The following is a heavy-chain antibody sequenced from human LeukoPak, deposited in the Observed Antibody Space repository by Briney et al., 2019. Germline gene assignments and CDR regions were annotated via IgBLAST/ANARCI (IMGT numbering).Heavy chain of an antibody. CDR3: ARETITGYCSDGSCYRFDP. CDR1: GYTFTSYY. J-gene: IGHJ5*02. CDR2: INPSGGST. V-gene: IGHV1-46*01. D-gene: IGHD2-15*01. Sequence: ASVKVSCKASGYTFTSYYMHWVRQAPGQGLEWMGIINPSGGSTSYAQKFQGRVTMTRDTSTSTVYMELSSLRSEDTAVYYCARETITGYCSDGSCYRFDPWGQGTLVTVSS.